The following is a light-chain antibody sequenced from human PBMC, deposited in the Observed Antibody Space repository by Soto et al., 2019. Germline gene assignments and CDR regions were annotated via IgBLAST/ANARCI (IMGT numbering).Light chain of an antibody. V-gene: IGKV3-11*01. J-gene: IGKJ4*01. CDR2: DVS. CDR1: QNIGFE. Sequence: EIVLTQYPATLSLSPGERVTLSCRASQNIGFELGWYQQKPGQAPRLLIYDVSGRATGVTARFSASGSGTDFTLTISSLEPEDFAVYYCQQRHRWPITFGGGTKVEIK. CDR3: QQRHRWPIT.